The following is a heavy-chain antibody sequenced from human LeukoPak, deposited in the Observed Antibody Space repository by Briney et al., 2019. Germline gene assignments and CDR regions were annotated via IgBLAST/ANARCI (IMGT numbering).Heavy chain of an antibody. V-gene: IGHV4-59*01. D-gene: IGHD2/OR15-2a*01. CDR2: IYYSGST. CDR1: GGSISRYY. CDR3: ARHGTTFDAFDI. Sequence: PSETLSLTCTVSGGSISRYYRSWIRQPPGKGLEWIGYIYYSGSTNFNPSLKSRVTISVDTSKNQFSLKLSSVTAADTAVYYCARHGTTFDAFDIWGQGTMVTVSS. J-gene: IGHJ3*02.